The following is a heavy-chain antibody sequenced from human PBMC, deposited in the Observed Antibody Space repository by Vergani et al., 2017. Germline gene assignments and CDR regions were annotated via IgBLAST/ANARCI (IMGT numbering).Heavy chain of an antibody. J-gene: IGHJ4*02. Sequence: QVQLQESGPGLVKPSETLSLTCTVSGGSISSYYWSWIRQPPGKGLEWIGYIYYSGSTNYNPSLKSLVTISVDTSKNQFSLKLGSVTAADTAVYYCARVWGYCSSTSCYQYYFDYWGQGTLVTVSS. V-gene: IGHV4-59*01. CDR1: GGSISSYY. CDR2: IYYSGST. CDR3: ARVWGYCSSTSCYQYYFDY. D-gene: IGHD2-2*01.